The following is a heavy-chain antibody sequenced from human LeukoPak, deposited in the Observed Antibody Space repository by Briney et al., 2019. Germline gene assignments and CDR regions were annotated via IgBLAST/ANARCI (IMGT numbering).Heavy chain of an antibody. D-gene: IGHD5-12*01. Sequence: PSETLSLTCTVSGGSISSGDYYWSWIRQPPGKGLEWIGYIYYSGSTYYNPSLKSRVTISVDTSKNQFSLKLSSVTAADTAVYYCAGYSGLLDYFDYWGQGTLVTVSS. V-gene: IGHV4-30-4*01. CDR2: IYYSGST. J-gene: IGHJ4*02. CDR1: GGSISSGDYY. CDR3: AGYSGLLDYFDY.